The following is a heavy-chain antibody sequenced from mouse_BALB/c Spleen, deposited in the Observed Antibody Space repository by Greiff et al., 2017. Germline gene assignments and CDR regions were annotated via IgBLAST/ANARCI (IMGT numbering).Heavy chain of an antibody. D-gene: IGHD1-1*01. V-gene: IGHV5-17*02. Sequence: DVKLVESGGGLVQPGGSRKLSCAASGFTFSSFGMHWVRQAPEKGLEWVAYISSGSSTIYYADTVKGRFTISRDNPKNTLFLQMTSLRSEDTAMYYCARSSGSSPYYAMDYWGQGTSVTVSS. J-gene: IGHJ4*01. CDR2: ISSGSSTI. CDR1: GFTFSSFG. CDR3: ARSSGSSPYYAMDY.